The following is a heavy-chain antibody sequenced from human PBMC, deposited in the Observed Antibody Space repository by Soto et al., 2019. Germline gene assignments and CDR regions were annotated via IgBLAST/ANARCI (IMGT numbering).Heavy chain of an antibody. D-gene: IGHD6-13*01. CDR1: GYSFTTYW. V-gene: IGHV5-51*01. CDR3: ARLQAAAGDNDLTFDY. CDR2: MYPGDSDT. Sequence: GESLKISCKGSGYSFTTYWIAWVRQMPGKGLEWMGIMYPGDSDTRKSPSFQGQVTFSADKSISTAYLQWSSLKASDTAMHYCARLQAAAGDNDLTFDYWGQGTLVTVSS. J-gene: IGHJ4*02.